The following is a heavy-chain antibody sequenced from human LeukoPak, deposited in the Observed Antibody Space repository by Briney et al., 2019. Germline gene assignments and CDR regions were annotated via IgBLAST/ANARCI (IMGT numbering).Heavy chain of an antibody. D-gene: IGHD6-19*01. J-gene: IGHJ4*02. Sequence: LRLSCAASGFRFSDYYMTWIRQPPGKGLEWIGYVYYSGITNYNPSLKSRVTISIDTSKNQFSLKVSSVTAADTAVYYCARRLAVTGKYYFDYWGQGTLVTVSS. CDR1: GFRFSDYY. V-gene: IGHV4-59*08. CDR3: ARRLAVTGKYYFDY. CDR2: VYYSGIT.